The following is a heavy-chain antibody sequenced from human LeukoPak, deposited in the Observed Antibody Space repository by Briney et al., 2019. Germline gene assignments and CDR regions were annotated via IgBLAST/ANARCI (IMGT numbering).Heavy chain of an antibody. Sequence: PSETLSLTCTVSGGSISSGAFYWSWIRQHPGKGLEWIGYTYYSGSTYYNPPLRSRVTISVDTSKNQFSLKLSSVTAADTAVYYCAGSYRSASISNGMDVWGQGTTVTVSS. CDR3: AGSYRSASISNGMDV. D-gene: IGHD6-6*01. V-gene: IGHV4-31*03. CDR2: TYYSGST. J-gene: IGHJ6*02. CDR1: GGSISSGAFY.